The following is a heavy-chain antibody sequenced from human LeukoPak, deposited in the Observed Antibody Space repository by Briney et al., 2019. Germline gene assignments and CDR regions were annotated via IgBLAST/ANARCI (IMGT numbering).Heavy chain of an antibody. CDR3: ARTVTDYDFWGYYYMDV. CDR1: GYTFTSYG. Sequence: ASVKVSCKASGYTFTSYGISWVRQAPGQGLEWMGWMNPTSDVTVYAQKLQGRVTMTTDTSTSTAYMELRSLRSDDTAVYYCARTVTDYDFWGYYYMDVWGKGTTVTVSS. CDR2: MNPTSDVT. D-gene: IGHD3-3*01. V-gene: IGHV1-18*01. J-gene: IGHJ6*03.